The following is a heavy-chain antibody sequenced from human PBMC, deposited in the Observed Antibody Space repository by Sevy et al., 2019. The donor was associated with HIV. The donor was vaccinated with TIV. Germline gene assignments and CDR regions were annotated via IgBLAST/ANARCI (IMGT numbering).Heavy chain of an antibody. CDR3: AKDRGWKTFDY. J-gene: IGHJ4*02. Sequence: GGSLRLSCAASGFTFSSFWMTWVRQAPGKGLEWVANINQDGSEIHYVDSVKGRFSISRDNAKNSLNLQMNSLRVEDMGVYYCAKDRGWKTFDYWGQGALVTVSS. CDR1: GFTFSSFW. V-gene: IGHV3-7*04. CDR2: INQDGSEI. D-gene: IGHD3-10*01.